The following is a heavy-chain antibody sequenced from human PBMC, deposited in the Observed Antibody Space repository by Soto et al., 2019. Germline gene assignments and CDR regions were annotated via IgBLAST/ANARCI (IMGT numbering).Heavy chain of an antibody. Sequence: GASVKVSCKTSGYIFSLFNITWVRQVPVQGLEWLGWISGYSGNTNYAPTFQGRLTMTIDTSTNTGNMELRSLTSDDTAMYFCARDCFGFVNDFDLWGQGXMVTV. D-gene: IGHD5-18*01. CDR1: GYIFSLFN. CDR3: ARDCFGFVNDFDL. J-gene: IGHJ3*01. CDR2: ISGYSGNT. V-gene: IGHV1-18*01.